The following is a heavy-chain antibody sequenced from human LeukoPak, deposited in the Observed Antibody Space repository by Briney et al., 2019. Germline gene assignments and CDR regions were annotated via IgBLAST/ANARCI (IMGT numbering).Heavy chain of an antibody. J-gene: IGHJ6*02. CDR1: GFTFSSYG. D-gene: IGHD3-16*01. CDR2: IWYDGSNK. Sequence: PGGSLRLSCAASGFTFSSYGMHWVRQAPGKGLEWVAVIWYDGSNKYYADSVKGRFTISRDNSKDRLYLQMNSLRPEDTAMYYCARVRGGRSWYYYGMDVWGRGTTVTVSS. CDR3: ARVRGGRSWYYYGMDV. V-gene: IGHV3-33*01.